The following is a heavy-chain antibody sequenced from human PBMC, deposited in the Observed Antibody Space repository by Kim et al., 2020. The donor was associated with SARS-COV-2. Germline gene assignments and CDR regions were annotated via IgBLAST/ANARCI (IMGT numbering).Heavy chain of an antibody. V-gene: IGHV4-39*01. Sequence: PPHNSPITMSVDTSKNQFSLKLSSVAASDTAVYYCARLVGHYSYGMDVWGQGTTVTVSS. J-gene: IGHJ6*02. D-gene: IGHD2-21*01. CDR3: ARLVGHYSYGMDV.